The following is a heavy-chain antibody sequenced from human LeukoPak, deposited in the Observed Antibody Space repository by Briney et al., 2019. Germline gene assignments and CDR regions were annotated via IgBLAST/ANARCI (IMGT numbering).Heavy chain of an antibody. CDR2: IYDRGPA. V-gene: IGHV4-30-2*06. CDR3: ARSRQASGLLSS. D-gene: IGHD3-10*01. J-gene: IGHJ5*02. Sequence: SQTLSLTCTVSGGAIASGGYSWNWIRQSPGKGLEWIGCIYDRGPAYYNPSLKSRFTISVDRPKNQFFLNVTSLTAADTAVHYCARSRQASGLLSSWGQGTLVTVSS. CDR1: GGAIASGGYS.